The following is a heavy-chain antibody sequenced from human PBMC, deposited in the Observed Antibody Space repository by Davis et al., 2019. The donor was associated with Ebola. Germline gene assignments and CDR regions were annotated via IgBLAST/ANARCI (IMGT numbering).Heavy chain of an antibody. Sequence: PGGSLRLSCVASGITFRSYWMHWVRQGPGKGLVWVSRISIDGSTINYADSVKGRFTVSRDNAKNTLYLQMNSLRAEDTAVYYCAKDPYYDFWSGYSDRYYYYGMDVWGQGTTVTVSS. V-gene: IGHV3-74*01. CDR2: ISIDGSTI. J-gene: IGHJ6*02. CDR1: GITFRSYW. D-gene: IGHD3-3*01. CDR3: AKDPYYDFWSGYSDRYYYYGMDV.